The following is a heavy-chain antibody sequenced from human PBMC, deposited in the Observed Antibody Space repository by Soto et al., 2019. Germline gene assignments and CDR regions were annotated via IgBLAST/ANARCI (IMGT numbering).Heavy chain of an antibody. J-gene: IGHJ4*02. D-gene: IGHD6-6*01. CDR1: GFTFSSYA. CDR2: ISGSGGST. V-gene: IGHV3-23*01. Sequence: EVQLLESGGGLVQPGGSLRLSCAASGFTFSSYAMSWVRQAPGKGLEWVSAISGSGGSTYYADSVKGRFTISRDNSKNTLYLQMNSLRAQDTAVYYCAKDSLAARLPDYWGQGTLVTVSS. CDR3: AKDSLAARLPDY.